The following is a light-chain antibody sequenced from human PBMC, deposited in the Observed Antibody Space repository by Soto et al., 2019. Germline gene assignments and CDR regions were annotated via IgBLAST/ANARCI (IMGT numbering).Light chain of an antibody. Sequence: EIVMTQSPATLSVSPGERATLSCRASQSVSSNLAWYQQKPGQAPRLLIYGASTRATGIPARFSGSESGTEFTLTISSLQSEDFAVYYCQQYNNWPRTLGQGNKVEIK. J-gene: IGKJ1*01. CDR3: QQYNNWPRT. CDR2: GAS. CDR1: QSVSSN. V-gene: IGKV3-15*01.